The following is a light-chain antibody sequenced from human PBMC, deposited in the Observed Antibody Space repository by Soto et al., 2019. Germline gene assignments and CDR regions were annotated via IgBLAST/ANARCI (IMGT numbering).Light chain of an antibody. CDR3: QQYNDWPLT. V-gene: IGKV3-15*01. J-gene: IGKJ1*01. Sequence: EILMRQSPVTLSVSPGERVTLSCMASQSVSSILAWYQQKPGQAPSLLIYGAFTRATGIPARFSGTGSGTEFTLTISSLQSEDFALYYCQQYNDWPLTFGQGTKVDIK. CDR2: GAF. CDR1: QSVSSI.